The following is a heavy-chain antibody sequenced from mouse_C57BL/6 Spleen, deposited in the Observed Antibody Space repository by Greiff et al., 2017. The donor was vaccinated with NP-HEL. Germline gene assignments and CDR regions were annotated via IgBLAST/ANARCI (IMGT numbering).Heavy chain of an antibody. CDR2: IYPGDGDP. D-gene: IGHD1-1*01. CDR1: GYAFSSYW. Sequence: QVQLQQSGAELVKPGASVKISCKASGYAFSSYWMNWVKQRPGQGLEWIGQIYPGDGDPNYNGKFKGKATLTADKSSSTAYIQLSSLTTEDSAVYFCARGGTVVANDDWGKGTTLTVSS. CDR3: ARGGTVVANDD. J-gene: IGHJ2*01. V-gene: IGHV1-80*01.